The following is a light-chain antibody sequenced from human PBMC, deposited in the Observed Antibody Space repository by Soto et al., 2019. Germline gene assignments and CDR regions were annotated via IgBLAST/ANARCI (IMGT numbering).Light chain of an antibody. V-gene: IGKV3-11*01. CDR3: QQRFNWPLT. J-gene: IGKJ4*01. Sequence: EVVLTQSPATLSLSPGERATLSCRASQSISTFLAWYQQKPGQAPRLLIYDASNRATGIPVRFSGSGSGTDFTLTIAALEPEDLAVYYCQQRFNWPLTFDGGTKVAIK. CDR1: QSISTF. CDR2: DAS.